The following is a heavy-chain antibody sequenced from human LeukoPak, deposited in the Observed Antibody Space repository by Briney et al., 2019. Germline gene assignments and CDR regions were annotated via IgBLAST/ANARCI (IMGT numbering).Heavy chain of an antibody. CDR3: AKDITQHIVVVTEYPTSAAFDI. J-gene: IGHJ3*02. CDR2: ISSSGRYI. V-gene: IGHV3-21*04. Sequence: GGSLRLSCATSGFTFSNYNMNWVRQAPGKGLEWVSTISSSGRYIYYAESVKGRFTISRDNAKNSLYLQMNSLRAEDTALYYCAKDITQHIVVVTEYPTSAAFDIWGQGTMVTVSS. D-gene: IGHD2-21*02. CDR1: GFTFSNYN.